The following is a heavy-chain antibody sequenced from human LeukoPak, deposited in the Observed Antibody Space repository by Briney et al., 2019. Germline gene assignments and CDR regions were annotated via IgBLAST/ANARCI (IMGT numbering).Heavy chain of an antibody. CDR2: LDPVDGET. Sequence: ASVKVSCKXSGYTLNALSIHWVRQAPGKGLEWMGGLDPVDGETIYAQRFQGRVTMTEDTSTDTAYLDLRSLRSDDTAVYYCTSSRRFYYGSGTFQYWGRGTLLTVSS. V-gene: IGHV1-24*01. CDR1: GYTLNALS. J-gene: IGHJ1*01. D-gene: IGHD3-10*01. CDR3: TSSRRFYYGSGTFQY.